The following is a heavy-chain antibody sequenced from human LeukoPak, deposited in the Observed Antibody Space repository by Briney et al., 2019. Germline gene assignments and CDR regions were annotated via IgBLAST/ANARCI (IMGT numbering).Heavy chain of an antibody. Sequence: ASVKVSCKASGYTFTSYDFNWVRQATGQRPEWMGWMSPNSGDTGYAQKFQDRVTMTRNTSISTAYMELSRLRSDDTAVYYCARGPPNWGYDYWGPGTLVTVSS. CDR1: GYTFTSYD. CDR3: ARGPPNWGYDY. V-gene: IGHV1-8*01. J-gene: IGHJ4*02. D-gene: IGHD7-27*01. CDR2: MSPNSGDT.